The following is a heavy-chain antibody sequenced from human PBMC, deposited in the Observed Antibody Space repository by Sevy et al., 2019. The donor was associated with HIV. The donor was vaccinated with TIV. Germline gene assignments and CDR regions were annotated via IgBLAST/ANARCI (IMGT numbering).Heavy chain of an antibody. D-gene: IGHD3-16*01. Sequence: GGSLRLSCAASGFTFSDSAIHWVRQASGKGLEWVGRIRSKANKYATTYAASVKGRFTISRDDSKNTAYLQMNSLKTDDTAVYYCTRRRGELADDYWGQGTLVTVSS. CDR3: TRRRGELADDY. V-gene: IGHV3-73*01. CDR2: IRSKANKYAT. J-gene: IGHJ4*02. CDR1: GFTFSDSA.